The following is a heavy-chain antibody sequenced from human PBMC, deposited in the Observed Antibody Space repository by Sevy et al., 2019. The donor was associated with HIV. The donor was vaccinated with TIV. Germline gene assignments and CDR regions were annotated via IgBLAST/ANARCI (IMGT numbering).Heavy chain of an antibody. J-gene: IGHJ6*02. CDR3: ARAATVPAANSGSYYYYYGMDV. CDR2: ISSSSSYI. CDR1: GFTFSSYS. D-gene: IGHD2-2*01. V-gene: IGHV3-21*01. Sequence: GGSLRLSCAASGFTFSSYSMNWVRQAPGKGLEWVSSISSSSSYIYYADSVKGRFTISRDNAKNSLYLQMNSLRAEDTAVYYCARAATVPAANSGSYYYYYGMDVWGQGTTVTVSS.